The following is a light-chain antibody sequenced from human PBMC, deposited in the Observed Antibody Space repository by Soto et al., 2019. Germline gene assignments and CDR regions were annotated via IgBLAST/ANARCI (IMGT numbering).Light chain of an antibody. CDR1: NSDIGGYNY. J-gene: IGLJ2*01. V-gene: IGLV2-14*01. CDR3: SSYTTSSTSV. CDR2: DVS. Sequence: QSALTQPASVSGSPGQSITISCTGTNSDIGGYNYVSWYQQHPGKAPKLMIFDVSNRPSGVSNRFSGSKSGNTASLTISGLQAEDEADYYCSSYTTSSTSVFGGGTKVTVL.